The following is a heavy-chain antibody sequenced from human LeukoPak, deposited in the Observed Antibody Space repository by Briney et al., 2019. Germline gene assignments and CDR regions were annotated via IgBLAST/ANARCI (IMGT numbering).Heavy chain of an antibody. J-gene: IGHJ6*03. V-gene: IGHV1-8*03. CDR1: GYTFTSYD. CDR2: MNPNSGNT. CDR3: ARGEGTTSGGSFYYYMDV. D-gene: IGHD1-26*01. Sequence: EASVKVSCKASGYTFTSYDINWVRQATGQGLEWMGWMNPNSGNTGYAQKFQGRVTITRNTSISTAYMELSSLRSDDTAVYYCARGEGTTSGGSFYYYMDVWGKGTTVTVSS.